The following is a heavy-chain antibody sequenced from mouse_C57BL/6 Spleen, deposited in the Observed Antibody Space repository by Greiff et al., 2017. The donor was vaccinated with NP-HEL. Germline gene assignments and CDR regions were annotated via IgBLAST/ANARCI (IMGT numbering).Heavy chain of an antibody. CDR2: IYPGSGST. CDR3: ARFGSHFDY. D-gene: IGHD1-1*01. CDR1: GYTFTSYW. Sequence: QVQLQQPGAELVRPGSSVKLSCKASGYTFTSYWITWVKQRPGQGLEWIGDIYPGSGSTNYNEKFKSKATLTVDTSSSTAYMQLSSLTSEDSAVYYCARFGSHFDYWGQGTTLTVSS. V-gene: IGHV1-55*01. J-gene: IGHJ2*01.